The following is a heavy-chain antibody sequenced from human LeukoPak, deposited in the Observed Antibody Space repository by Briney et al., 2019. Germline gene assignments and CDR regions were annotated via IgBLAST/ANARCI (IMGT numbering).Heavy chain of an antibody. D-gene: IGHD3-9*01. CDR2: ISHDGTNT. CDR1: GFTFSSYG. V-gene: IGHV3-30*03. Sequence: PGRSLRLSCAASGFTFSSYGMHWVRQAPGKGLEWVAAISHDGTNTHYAESVKGRFTISRDNSKNMLYLQMNSLRAEDTALYYCAETGPTDLWGQGTLVTVSS. J-gene: IGHJ5*02. CDR3: AETGPTDL.